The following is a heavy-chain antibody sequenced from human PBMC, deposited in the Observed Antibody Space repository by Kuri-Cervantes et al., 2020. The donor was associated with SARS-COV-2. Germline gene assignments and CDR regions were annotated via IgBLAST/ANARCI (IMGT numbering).Heavy chain of an antibody. V-gene: IGHV4-34*01. D-gene: IGHD5-18*01. CDR2: INHSGST. Sequence: SQTLSLTCAVYGGSFSGYYWSWIRQPPGKGLEWIGEINHSGSTNYNPSLKSRVTISVDTSKNQFSLKLSSVTAADMAVYHCARVFNGYSYGYDYYYYGMDVWGQGTTVTVSS. CDR3: ARVFNGYSYGYDYYYYGMDV. CDR1: GGSFSGYY. J-gene: IGHJ6*02.